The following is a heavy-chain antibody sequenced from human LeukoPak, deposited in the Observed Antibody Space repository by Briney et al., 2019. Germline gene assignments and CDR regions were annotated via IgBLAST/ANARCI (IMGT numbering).Heavy chain of an antibody. CDR2: ISYDGSNK. J-gene: IGHJ4*02. CDR3: ANDPSELVWFGELLADY. Sequence: PGGSLRLSCAASGFTFSSYGMHWVRQAPGKGLEWVAVISYDGSNKYYADSVKGRFTISRDNSKNTLYLQMNSLRAEDTAVSYCANDPSELVWFGELLADYWGQGTLVTVSS. D-gene: IGHD3-10*01. CDR1: GFTFSSYG. V-gene: IGHV3-30*18.